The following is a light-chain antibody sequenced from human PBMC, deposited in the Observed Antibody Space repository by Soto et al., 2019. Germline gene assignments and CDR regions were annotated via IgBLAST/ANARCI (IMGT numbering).Light chain of an antibody. CDR2: AAS. J-gene: IGKJ1*01. Sequence: IQMTQSPYSLSASVGDRVTITCRASQSISSYLNWYQQKPGKAPKLLIYAASSLQSGVPSRFSGSGSGTDFTLTISSLQPEDFATYYCQQRYSTPKTFGQGTKVDIK. CDR3: QQRYSTPKT. CDR1: QSISSY. V-gene: IGKV1-39*01.